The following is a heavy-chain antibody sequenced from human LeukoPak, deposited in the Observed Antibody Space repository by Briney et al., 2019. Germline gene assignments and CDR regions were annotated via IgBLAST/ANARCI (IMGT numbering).Heavy chain of an antibody. J-gene: IGHJ6*02. D-gene: IGHD3-3*01. V-gene: IGHV1-8*02. CDR2: INPNSGNT. CDR3: AVTYYDFWSGPTRGMDV. Sequence: ASVKVSCKASGYTFTGYYMHWVRQAPGQGLEWMGWINPNSGNTGYAQKFQGRVTMTRNTSISTAYMELSSLRSEDTAVYYCAVTYYDFWSGPTRGMDVWGQGTTVTVSS. CDR1: GYTFTGYY.